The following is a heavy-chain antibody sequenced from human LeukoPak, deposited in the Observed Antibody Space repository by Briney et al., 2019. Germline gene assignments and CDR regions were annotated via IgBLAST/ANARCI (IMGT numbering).Heavy chain of an antibody. Sequence: GGSLRLSCGGFGFIVSDSYMSWVRQAPGKGLERVSMIFADGRIYYAESVEGQFTISRDNSENTLFLQMSRLRAEDTAMYYCARDVLIGPSFDFGDYIPYQQWGQGTLVTVSS. D-gene: IGHD4/OR15-4a*01. J-gene: IGHJ1*01. V-gene: IGHV3-66*02. CDR3: ARDVLIGPSFDFGDYIPYQQ. CDR2: IFADGRI. CDR1: GFIVSDSY.